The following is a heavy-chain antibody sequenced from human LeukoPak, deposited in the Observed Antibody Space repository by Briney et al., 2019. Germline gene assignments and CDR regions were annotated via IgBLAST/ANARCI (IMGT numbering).Heavy chain of an antibody. D-gene: IGHD6-19*01. Sequence: PGESLRLSCAASGITFSSYAMGWVRQAPGKGLEWVSAISVSGSSTDYADPVKGRFTISRDNAKNSLYLQMNSLCAEDTAFYYCAKGGYRRGWSYVDVWGQGTTVTVSS. J-gene: IGHJ6*02. CDR2: ISVSGSST. V-gene: IGHV3-23*01. CDR3: AKGGYRRGWSYVDV. CDR1: GITFSSYA.